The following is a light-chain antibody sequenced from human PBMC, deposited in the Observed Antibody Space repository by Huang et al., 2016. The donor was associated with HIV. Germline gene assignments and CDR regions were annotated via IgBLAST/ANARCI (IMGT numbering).Light chain of an antibody. Sequence: EIVMTQSPATLSVSPGERATLSCRASQSVSSNLAWYQQKPGQAPRLLIYDASSRATSIPARFSGSGAGTEFTLTINTLQSEDFATYYCQQYTNWPPYTFGQGTKLEIK. J-gene: IGKJ2*01. CDR2: DAS. CDR1: QSVSSN. V-gene: IGKV3-15*01. CDR3: QQYTNWPPYT.